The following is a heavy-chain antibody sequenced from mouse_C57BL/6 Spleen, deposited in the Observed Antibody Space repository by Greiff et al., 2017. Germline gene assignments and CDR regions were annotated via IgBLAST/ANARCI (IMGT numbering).Heavy chain of an antibody. CDR3: ALSYYYPY. CDR1: GYAFSSSW. J-gene: IGHJ2*01. Sequence: VQLKQSGPELVKPGASVKISCKASGYAFSSSWMNWVKQRPGKGLEWIGRIYPGDGDTNYNEKFKGKATLTADTSSSTAYMQLSSLTSEDSAVYFGALSYYYPYWGQGTTLTVSS. V-gene: IGHV1-82*01. D-gene: IGHD1-1*01. CDR2: IYPGDGDT.